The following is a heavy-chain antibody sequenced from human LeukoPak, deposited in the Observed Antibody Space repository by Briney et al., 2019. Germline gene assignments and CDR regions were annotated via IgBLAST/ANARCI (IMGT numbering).Heavy chain of an antibody. CDR1: GGSFSGYY. Sequence: SGTLSLTCAVYGGSFSGYYWSWIRQPPGKGLEWIGEINHSGSTNYNPSLKSRVTISVDTSKNQFSLKLSSVTAADTAVYYCASGYSSSPLVLGPWGQGTLVTVSS. CDR2: INHSGST. J-gene: IGHJ5*02. V-gene: IGHV4-34*01. D-gene: IGHD6-13*01. CDR3: ASGYSSSPLVLGP.